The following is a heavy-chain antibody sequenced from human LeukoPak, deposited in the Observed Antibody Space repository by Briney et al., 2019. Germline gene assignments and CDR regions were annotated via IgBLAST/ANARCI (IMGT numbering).Heavy chain of an antibody. CDR1: GFTFSSYA. CDR2: ISYDGSNK. V-gene: IGHV3-30*04. J-gene: IGHJ4*02. CDR3: AKDFSSGWPYCFDY. D-gene: IGHD6-19*01. Sequence: QPGRSLRLSCAASGFTFSSYAMHWVRQAPGKGLEWVAVISYDGSNKYYADSVKGRFTISRDNSKNTLYLQMNSLRAEDTAVYYCAKDFSSGWPYCFDYWGQATLVTVSS.